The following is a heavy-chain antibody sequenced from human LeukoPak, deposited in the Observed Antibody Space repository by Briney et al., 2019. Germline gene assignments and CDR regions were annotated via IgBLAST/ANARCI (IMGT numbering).Heavy chain of an antibody. CDR2: IYYRGST. J-gene: IGHJ5*02. Sequence: PSETLSLTCTVSGDSISSSSYYWGWIRQPPGTGLEWIGRIYYRGSTYYNPSLKSRVTISVDTSKNQFSLKLSSVTAADTAVYYCARRGRVNWNDVEGLEGNSWFDPWGQGTLVTVSS. CDR1: GDSISSSSYY. CDR3: ARRGRVNWNDVEGLEGNSWFDP. D-gene: IGHD1-1*01. V-gene: IGHV4-39*01.